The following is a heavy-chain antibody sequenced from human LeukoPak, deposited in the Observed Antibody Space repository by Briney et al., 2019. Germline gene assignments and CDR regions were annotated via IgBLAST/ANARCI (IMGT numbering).Heavy chain of an antibody. CDR3: ARDMSTRVTPISYAFDV. CDR2: INPNGDRT. J-gene: IGHJ3*01. D-gene: IGHD4-23*01. Sequence: GASVKVSCKASGYTFTSYDINWVRQATGQGLEWLGLINPNGDRTDYAQNFQGRVTMTRDTSTTTVYLELSSLRSEDTAVYYCARDMSTRVTPISYAFDVWGQGTMVTVSS. V-gene: IGHV1-46*01. CDR1: GYTFTSYD.